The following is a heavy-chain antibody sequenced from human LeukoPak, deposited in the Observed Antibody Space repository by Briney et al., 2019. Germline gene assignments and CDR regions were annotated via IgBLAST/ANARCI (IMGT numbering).Heavy chain of an antibody. CDR1: GGSISSSSYY. CDR3: ARDLAAVAGTRTPNWFDP. Sequence: SETLSLTCTVSGGSISSSSYYWGWIRQPPGKGLEWIGSIYYSGSTYYNPSLKSRVTISVDTSKNQFSLKLSSVTAADTAVYYCARDLAAVAGTRTPNWFDPWGQGTLVTVSS. CDR2: IYYSGST. J-gene: IGHJ5*02. D-gene: IGHD6-19*01. V-gene: IGHV4-39*07.